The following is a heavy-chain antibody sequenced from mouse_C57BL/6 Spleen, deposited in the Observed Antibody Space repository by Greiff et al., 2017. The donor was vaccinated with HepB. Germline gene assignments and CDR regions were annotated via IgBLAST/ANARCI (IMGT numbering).Heavy chain of an antibody. Sequence: ESGPELVKPGASVKISCKASGYAFSSSWMNWVKQRPGKGLEWIGRIYPGDGDTNYNGKFKGKATLTADKSSSTAYMQLSSLTSEDSAVYFCARERGTSYYAMDYWGQGTSVTVSS. J-gene: IGHJ4*01. CDR3: ARERGTSYYAMDY. D-gene: IGHD3-3*01. V-gene: IGHV1-82*01. CDR1: GYAFSSSW. CDR2: IYPGDGDT.